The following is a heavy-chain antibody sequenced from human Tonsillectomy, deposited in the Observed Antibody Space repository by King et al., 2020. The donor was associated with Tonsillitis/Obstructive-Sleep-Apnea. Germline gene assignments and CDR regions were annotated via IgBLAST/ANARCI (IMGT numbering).Heavy chain of an antibody. J-gene: IGHJ2*01. V-gene: IGHV3-13*04. CDR2: IGTAGDT. CDR1: GFTFSSYD. D-gene: IGHD4-17*01. CDR3: ARGRWTMVTTGAHPWYFDL. Sequence: VQLVESGGGLVQPGGSLRLSCAASGFTFSSYDMHWVRQATGKGLEWFSGIGTAGDTYYPGSVRGRFTISRENAKNSLYLQMNSLRAGDTAVYYCARGRWTMVTTGAHPWYFDLWGRGTLVTVSS.